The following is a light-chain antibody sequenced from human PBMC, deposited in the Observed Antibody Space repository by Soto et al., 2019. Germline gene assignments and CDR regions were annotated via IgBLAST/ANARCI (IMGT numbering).Light chain of an antibody. Sequence: EIVMTQSPATLSVSPGERATLSCRASQSVSSNLAWYQQKPGQAPRLLIYGASTRATGIPARFSGSGSGTEFTLTISSLQSEDFAVYYCQQYNNWPTWTFGQGTKVAFK. J-gene: IGKJ1*01. V-gene: IGKV3-15*01. CDR1: QSVSSN. CDR3: QQYNNWPTWT. CDR2: GAS.